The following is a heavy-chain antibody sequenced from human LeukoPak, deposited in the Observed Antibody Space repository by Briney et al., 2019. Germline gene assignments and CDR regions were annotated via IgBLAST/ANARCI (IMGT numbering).Heavy chain of an antibody. Sequence: PSETLSLTCTVSGGSISTYYWSWILQTPGKGLEWIGYVYYTGSTNSNPSLKSRVTISVDTSKNQVSLKLTSVTAADTAVYYCARGDRDPSRPDYWGQGTLVTVSS. J-gene: IGHJ4*02. V-gene: IGHV4-59*01. D-gene: IGHD1-26*01. CDR1: GGSISTYY. CDR2: VYYTGST. CDR3: ARGDRDPSRPDY.